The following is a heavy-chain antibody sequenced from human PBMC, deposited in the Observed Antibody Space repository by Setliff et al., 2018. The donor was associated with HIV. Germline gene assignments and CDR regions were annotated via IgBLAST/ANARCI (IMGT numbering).Heavy chain of an antibody. CDR3: SGGPGTTSIDS. V-gene: IGHV4-34*01. D-gene: IGHD1-26*01. J-gene: IGHJ4*02. CDR2: INHSGST. CDR1: GGSFSGYY. Sequence: PSETLSLTCAVYGGSFSGYYWSWIRQPPGKGLEWIGEINHSGSTNYNMSLWSRVTISLDASRNQFSLELISVTAADTAVYYCSGGPGTTSIDSLAQGTLVTVSS.